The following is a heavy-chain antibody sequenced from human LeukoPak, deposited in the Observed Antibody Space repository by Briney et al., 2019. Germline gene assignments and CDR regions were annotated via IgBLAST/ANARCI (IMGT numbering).Heavy chain of an antibody. CDR1: GYTFTKHA. J-gene: IGHJ3*02. CDR3: ARGFQGTFDI. Sequence: GASVKVSCKASGYTFTKHAMHWVRQAPGQRFEWMGWTETGNDDTTYSQEFQDRVTITRDTSASTVYMELSSLRSEDTPMYYCARGFQGTFDIWGQGTMVTVSS. D-gene: IGHD2-21*01. CDR2: TETGNDDT. V-gene: IGHV1-3*02.